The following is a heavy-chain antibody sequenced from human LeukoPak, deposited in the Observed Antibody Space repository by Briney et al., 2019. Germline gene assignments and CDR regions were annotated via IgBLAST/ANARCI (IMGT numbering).Heavy chain of an antibody. D-gene: IGHD3-3*01. CDR2: ISGSGGST. V-gene: IGHV3-23*01. Sequence: GGSLRLSCAASGFTSSSYAMSWVRQAPGKGLEWVSAISGSGGSTYYADSVKGRFTISRDNSKNTLYLQMNSLRAEDTAVYYCAKAGGFGVVIISHYYMDVWGKGTTVTVSS. J-gene: IGHJ6*03. CDR3: AKAGGFGVVIISHYYMDV. CDR1: GFTSSSYA.